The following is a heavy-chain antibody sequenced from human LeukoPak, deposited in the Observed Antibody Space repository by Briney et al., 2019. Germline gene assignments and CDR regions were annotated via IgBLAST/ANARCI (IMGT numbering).Heavy chain of an antibody. D-gene: IGHD6-6*01. CDR3: ARGSIAARQGIDY. J-gene: IGHJ4*02. CDR2: IYYSGST. Sequence: SETLSLTCTVSGGSISSYYWSWIRQPPGKGLEWIGYIYYSGSTNYNPSLKSRVTISVDTSKNQFSLKLSSVTAADTAVYYCARGSIAARQGIDYWGQGTLVTVSS. CDR1: GGSISSYY. V-gene: IGHV4-59*01.